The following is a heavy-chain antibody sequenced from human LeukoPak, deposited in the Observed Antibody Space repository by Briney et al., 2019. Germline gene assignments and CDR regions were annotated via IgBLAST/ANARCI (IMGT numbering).Heavy chain of an antibody. CDR1: GGSFSGYY. J-gene: IGHJ6*02. CDR3: ARGKGKRHGDYLRRPDANRYYYGMDV. D-gene: IGHD4-17*01. CDR2: INHSGST. V-gene: IGHV4-34*01. Sequence: MSSETLSLTCAVYGGSFSGYYWSWIRQPPGKGLEWIGEINHSGSTNYNPSLKSRVTISVDTSKNQFSLKLSSVTAADTAVYYCARGKGKRHGDYLRRPDANRYYYGMDVWGQGTTVTVSS.